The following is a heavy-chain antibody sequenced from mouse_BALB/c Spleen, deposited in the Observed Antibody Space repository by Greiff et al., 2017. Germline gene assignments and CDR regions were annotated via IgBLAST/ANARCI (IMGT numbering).Heavy chain of an antibody. CDR1: GDSITSGY. CDR2: ISYSGST. J-gene: IGHJ4*01. Sequence: EVKVVESGPSLVKPSQTLSLTCSVTGDSITSGYWNWIRKFPGNKLEYMGYISYSGSTYYNPSLKSRISITRDTSKNQYYLQLNSVTTEDTATYYCARYHYGSSYDYAMDYWGQGTSVTVSS. CDR3: ARYHYGSSYDYAMDY. D-gene: IGHD1-1*01. V-gene: IGHV3-8*02.